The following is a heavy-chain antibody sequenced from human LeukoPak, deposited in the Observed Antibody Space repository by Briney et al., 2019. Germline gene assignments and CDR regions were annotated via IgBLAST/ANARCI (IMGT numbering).Heavy chain of an antibody. Sequence: ASVKVPCKASRYTFTNYGIRWVRQAPGQGLEWMGCISAYNGNTNFAQKLQGRVTMTTDTSTSTAYMELRSLRSDDTAVYYCARDGPAYGSGRMGWFDPWGQGTLVTVS. V-gene: IGHV1-18*01. CDR3: ARDGPAYGSGRMGWFDP. CDR1: RYTFTNYG. CDR2: ISAYNGNT. D-gene: IGHD3-10*01. J-gene: IGHJ5*02.